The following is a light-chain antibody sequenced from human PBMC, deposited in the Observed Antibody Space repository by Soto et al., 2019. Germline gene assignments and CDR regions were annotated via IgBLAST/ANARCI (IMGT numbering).Light chain of an antibody. V-gene: IGKV3-11*01. CDR1: QSIGST. CDR2: DAS. CDR3: QLRSEWPVT. J-gene: IGKJ3*01. Sequence: EIVLTQSPDTLSLSPGERATFSCRTSQSIGSTLAWYQYKPGQAPRLLIYDASKRATGIPARFSGSGSGTDFTLTISSLEPEDFAVYFCQLRSEWPVTFGPGTTVDIK.